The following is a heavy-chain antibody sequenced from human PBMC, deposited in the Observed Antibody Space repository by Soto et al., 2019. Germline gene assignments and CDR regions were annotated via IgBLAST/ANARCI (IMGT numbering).Heavy chain of an antibody. Sequence: QVRLEESGPGLVKPSETLSLICSVSGGSVNNANYFWNWIRHHPENGLEWIGYIYYSGSTRNNPSFKSRVTLSIETSKKQLSLSLNSVTVADTAVYFCGIDADYGGSRGGMDVWGRGTTVTVSS. CDR1: GGSVNNANYF. J-gene: IGHJ6*02. D-gene: IGHD4-17*01. CDR3: GIDADYGGSRGGMDV. V-gene: IGHV4-31*03. CDR2: IYYSGST.